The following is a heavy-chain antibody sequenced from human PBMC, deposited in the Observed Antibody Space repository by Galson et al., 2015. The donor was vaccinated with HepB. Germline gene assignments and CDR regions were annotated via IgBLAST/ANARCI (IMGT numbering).Heavy chain of an antibody. Sequence: SLRLSCAASGFTFSNYGMPWVRQAPGKGLEWVAVISYDGSNKYYAESVKGRFTISRDNSKNTLYLQMNNLRAEDTALYYCAKDPYLYSALAGTMAGFDYWGQGTLVTVSS. CDR2: ISYDGSNK. CDR3: AKDPYLYSALAGTMAGFDY. D-gene: IGHD6-19*01. CDR1: GFTFSNYG. V-gene: IGHV3-30*18. J-gene: IGHJ4*02.